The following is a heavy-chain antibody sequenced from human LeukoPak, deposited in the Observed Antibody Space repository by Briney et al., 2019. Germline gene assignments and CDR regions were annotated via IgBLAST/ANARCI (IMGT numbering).Heavy chain of an antibody. CDR1: GGSISSDY. J-gene: IGHJ4*02. D-gene: IGHD5-24*01. Sequence: PSETLSLTCTVSGGSISSDYWCWIRQPPGKGLEWIGYMSYSGSTGYNPSLKSRATISGDTSKKQFSLKLSSVTAADTAVYYCASVKEITDIDYWGQGTLVTV. V-gene: IGHV4-59*01. CDR3: ASVKEITDIDY. CDR2: MSYSGST.